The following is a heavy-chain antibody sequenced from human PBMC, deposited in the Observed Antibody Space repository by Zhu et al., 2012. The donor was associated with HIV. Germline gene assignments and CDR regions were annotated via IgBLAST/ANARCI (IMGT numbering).Heavy chain of an antibody. CDR1: GGSVSSGSYY. J-gene: IGHJ6*03. D-gene: IGHD1-14*01. CDR3: ARDRSPGYYYYMDV. Sequence: QVQLRESGPGLVKPSETLSLTCTVSGGSVSSGSYYWSWIRQPPGKGLEWIGYIYYSGSTNYNPSLKSRVTISVDTSKNQFSLKLSSVTAADTAVYYCARDRSPGYYYYMDVWGKGTTVTVS. V-gene: IGHV4-61*01. CDR2: IYYSGST.